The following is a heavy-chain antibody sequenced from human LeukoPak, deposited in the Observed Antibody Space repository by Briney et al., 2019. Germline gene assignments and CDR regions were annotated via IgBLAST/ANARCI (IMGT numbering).Heavy chain of an antibody. V-gene: IGHV1-8*03. CDR2: MNPKSNNR. J-gene: IGHJ5*02. CDR1: GYTFTNYD. Sequence: ASVKVSCKASGYTFTNYDVNSVRQATGQGLEWMGWMNPKSNNRGYAQKFQGRVIITTDTSINTAYMELSSLTSEDTAVYYCTRGLKGNYYSGSGTYRWFAPWGQGTLVTVSS. D-gene: IGHD3-10*01. CDR3: TRGLKGNYYSGSGTYRWFAP.